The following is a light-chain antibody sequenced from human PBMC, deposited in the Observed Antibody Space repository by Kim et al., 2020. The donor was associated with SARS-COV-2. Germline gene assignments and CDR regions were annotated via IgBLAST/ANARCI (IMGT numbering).Light chain of an antibody. CDR1: QSVRSSY. CDR3: QQYGSSPLT. V-gene: IGKV3D-20*01. J-gene: IGKJ4*01. CDR2: DAS. Sequence: SPGERATLSCGASQSVRSSYLAWYQQKPGLAPRVLIYDASTRATGIPDRFSGSGSGTDFTLTISRLEPEDFAVYYCQQYGSSPLTFGGGTKVDIK.